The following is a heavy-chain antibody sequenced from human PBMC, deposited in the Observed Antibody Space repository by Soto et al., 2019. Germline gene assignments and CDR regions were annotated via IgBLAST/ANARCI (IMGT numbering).Heavy chain of an antibody. CDR3: ARMDRGTSMDV. D-gene: IGHD3-10*01. V-gene: IGHV4-31*03. CDR1: GGSISSGGYY. Sequence: QVQLQESGPGLVKPSQTLSLTCTVSGGSISSGGYYWSWIRQHPGKGLEWIGYIYYSGSTYYNPSPKRRVTISVDTSKNQFSLKLSSVTAADTAVYYCARMDRGTSMDVWGQGTTVTVSS. CDR2: IYYSGST. J-gene: IGHJ6*02.